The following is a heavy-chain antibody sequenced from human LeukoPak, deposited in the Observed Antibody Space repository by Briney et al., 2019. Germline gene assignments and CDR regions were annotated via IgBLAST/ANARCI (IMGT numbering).Heavy chain of an antibody. CDR3: ARGVGVATTLSPYYFDY. J-gene: IGHJ4*02. D-gene: IGHD5-12*01. Sequence: MSSETLSLTCTVSGGSISSSSYYWGWIRQPPGKGLEWIGSIYHSGSTYYNPSLKSRVTISVDTSKNQFSLKLSSVTAADTAVYYCARGVGVATTLSPYYFDYWGQGTLVTVSS. V-gene: IGHV4-39*07. CDR1: GGSISSSSYY. CDR2: IYHSGST.